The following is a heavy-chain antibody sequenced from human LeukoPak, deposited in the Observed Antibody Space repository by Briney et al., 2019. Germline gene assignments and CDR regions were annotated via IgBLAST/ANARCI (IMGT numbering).Heavy chain of an antibody. Sequence: GGSLRLSCAASGFTFSSYWMHWVRQAPGKGLVWVSRNNSDGSSTSYADSVKGRFTISRDNAKNTLYLQMNSLRAEDTAVYYCARDPYSSRRAGSYFDYWGQGTLVTVSS. V-gene: IGHV3-74*01. CDR2: NNSDGSST. J-gene: IGHJ4*02. CDR1: GFTFSSYW. D-gene: IGHD6-13*01. CDR3: ARDPYSSRRAGSYFDY.